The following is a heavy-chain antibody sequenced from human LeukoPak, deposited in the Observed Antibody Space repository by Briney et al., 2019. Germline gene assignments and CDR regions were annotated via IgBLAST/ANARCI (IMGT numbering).Heavy chain of an antibody. CDR2: ISSSGSTI. CDR1: GGSFSGCY. Sequence: LSLTCAVYGGSFSGCYWSWIRQPPGKGLEWVSYISSSGSTIYYADSVKGRFTISRDNAKNSLYLQMNSLRAEDTAVYYCARDYGGSSPFDYWGQGTLVTVSS. D-gene: IGHD4-23*01. V-gene: IGHV3-11*04. J-gene: IGHJ4*02. CDR3: ARDYGGSSPFDY.